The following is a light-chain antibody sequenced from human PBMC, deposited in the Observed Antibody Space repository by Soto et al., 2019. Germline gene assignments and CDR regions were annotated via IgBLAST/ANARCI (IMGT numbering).Light chain of an antibody. Sequence: EIVMTHSPAILSVSPGERATLSCRASQSVSSNLAWYQQKPGQAPRLLIYGASTRATGIPARFSGSGSGTEFTLTISSLQSEDFAVYDCQQYNNWPSLGQGTKSDI. CDR3: QQYNNWPS. V-gene: IGKV3-15*01. CDR1: QSVSSN. CDR2: GAS. J-gene: IGKJ1*01.